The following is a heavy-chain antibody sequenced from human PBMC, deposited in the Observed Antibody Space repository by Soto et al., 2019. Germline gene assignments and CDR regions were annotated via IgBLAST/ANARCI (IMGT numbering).Heavy chain of an antibody. V-gene: IGHV3-23*01. Sequence: EVQLLDSGGGSVQPGGSLRLSCAASGFTFSSYAMSWVRHAPGKGLEWVSLISNGGGRTYYAESVKGRFTISRDNSKKTLDLQMNSLRADDSAVYYCAKPLPKSRNHGGETNCFASWGQVTLVTVSS. D-gene: IGHD3-10*01. CDR3: AKPLPKSRNHGGETNCFAS. CDR1: GFTFSSYA. J-gene: IGHJ4*02. CDR2: ISNGGGRT.